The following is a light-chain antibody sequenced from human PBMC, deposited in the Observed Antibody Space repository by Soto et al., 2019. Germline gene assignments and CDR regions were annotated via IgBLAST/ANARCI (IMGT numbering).Light chain of an antibody. V-gene: IGLV2-8*01. Sequence: QSALTQPPSASGSPGQSVTISCTGTSSDVGGYNYVSWYQQHPGKAPKLMIFEVSKRPSGVPDRFSGSKSGNTASLTVSGLQAEDEADYYCSSYAGNNNKMVFGGGTMLTVL. CDR3: SSYAGNNNKMV. CDR1: SSDVGGYNY. CDR2: EVS. J-gene: IGLJ2*01.